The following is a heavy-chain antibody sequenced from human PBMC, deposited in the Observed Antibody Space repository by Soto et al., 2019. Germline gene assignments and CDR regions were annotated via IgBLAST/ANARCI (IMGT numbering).Heavy chain of an antibody. V-gene: IGHV4-4*07. Sequence: SETLSLTCTVSGASISGFYWSWIRKSAGKGLEWIGRIYATGTTDYNPSLKSRVMMSVDTSKKQFSLKLRSVTAADTAVYYCVRDGTKTLRDWFDPWGQGISVTVFS. CDR2: IYATGTT. J-gene: IGHJ5*02. CDR1: GASISGFY. CDR3: VRDGTKTLRDWFDP. D-gene: IGHD1-1*01.